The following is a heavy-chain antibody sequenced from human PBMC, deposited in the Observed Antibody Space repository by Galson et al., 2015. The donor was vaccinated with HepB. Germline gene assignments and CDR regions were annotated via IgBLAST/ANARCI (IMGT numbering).Heavy chain of an antibody. V-gene: IGHV3-53*01. CDR3: ARLGDGYSLGHFDY. Sequence: SLRLSCAASGFTVSRNYMSWVRQAPGKGLEWVSVIYSDGSTYYADSVKGRFTISRDNSKNTVYLQMNSLRAEDTAVYYCARLGDGYSLGHFDYWVQGTLVTASS. CDR2: IYSDGST. D-gene: IGHD5-24*01. J-gene: IGHJ4*02. CDR1: GFTVSRNY.